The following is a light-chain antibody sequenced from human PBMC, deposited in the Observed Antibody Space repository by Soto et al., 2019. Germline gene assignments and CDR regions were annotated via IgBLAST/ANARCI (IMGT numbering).Light chain of an antibody. J-gene: IGLJ2*01. Sequence: QSALTQPPSASGSPGQSVTISCTGTSSDVGGYEYVSWFQQHPGKAPKLMIYEVSKWPSGVPDRFSGSKSGNTASLTVSGLQAEDEADYYCSSYAGSNNLIFGGGTKLTVL. CDR3: SSYAGSNNLI. V-gene: IGLV2-8*01. CDR1: SSDVGGYEY. CDR2: EVS.